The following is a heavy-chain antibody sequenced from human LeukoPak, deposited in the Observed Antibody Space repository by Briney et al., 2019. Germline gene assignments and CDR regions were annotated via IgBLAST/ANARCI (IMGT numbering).Heavy chain of an antibody. CDR1: GFTFSNYW. V-gene: IGHV3-74*01. Sequence: PGGSLRLSCAASGFTFSNYWMHWVRQAPGEGLVWVSRINSDGSNTDYADSVKGRFTISRDNAKNTLNLQMNSLRAEDMAVYYCAKDGGQGADYWGQGTLVSVSS. CDR2: INSDGSNT. D-gene: IGHD3-16*01. CDR3: AKDGGQGADY. J-gene: IGHJ4*02.